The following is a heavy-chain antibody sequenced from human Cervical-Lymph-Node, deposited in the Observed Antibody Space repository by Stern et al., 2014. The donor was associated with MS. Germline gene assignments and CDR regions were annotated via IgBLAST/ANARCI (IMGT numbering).Heavy chain of an antibody. V-gene: IGHV1-8*01. CDR3: ASCGGSCSYYYYGMDV. J-gene: IGHJ6*02. CDR1: GYTFTSYD. Sequence: VQLEESGAEVKKPGASVKVSCKASGYTFTSYDMNWVRQATGQGLEWMGWMNPNSGETGYAQKFQGRVTMTRNTPISTAYMELSSLGSEDTAVYFCASCGGSCSYYYYGMDVWGQGTTVTVSS. D-gene: IGHD2-15*01. CDR2: MNPNSGET.